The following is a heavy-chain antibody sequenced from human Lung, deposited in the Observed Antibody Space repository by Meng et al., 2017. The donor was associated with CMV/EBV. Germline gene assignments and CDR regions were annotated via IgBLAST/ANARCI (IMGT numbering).Heavy chain of an antibody. CDR3: ARGSRDEAFQH. CDR2: IYTSGST. V-gene: IGHV4-4*07. D-gene: IGHD5-24*01. Sequence: QVQLQESGPVLVKPSEIVSITCTVSGGSISSYYWSWIRLPAGKGLEWIGRIYTSGSTNYNPSLKSRVTMSVDTSKNQFSLKLSSVTAADTAVYYCARGSRDEAFQHWGQGTLVTVSS. CDR1: GGSISSYY. J-gene: IGHJ1*01.